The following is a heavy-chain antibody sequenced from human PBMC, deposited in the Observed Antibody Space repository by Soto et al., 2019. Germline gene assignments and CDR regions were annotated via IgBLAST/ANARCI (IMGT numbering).Heavy chain of an antibody. CDR1: GYSISSGYY. D-gene: IGHD4-4*01. Sequence: WETLSLTCAVSGYSISSGYYWGWIRQPPGKGLEWIGSIYHSGSTYYNPSLKSRVTISVDTSKNQFSMKLSSVTAADTAVYYCARGGLTTLDYYYYVMDVPGQGTTVRVSS. V-gene: IGHV4-38-2*01. J-gene: IGHJ6*02. CDR3: ARGGLTTLDYYYYVMDV. CDR2: IYHSGST.